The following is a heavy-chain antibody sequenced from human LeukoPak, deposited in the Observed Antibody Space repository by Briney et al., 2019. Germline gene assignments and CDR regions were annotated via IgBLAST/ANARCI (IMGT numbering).Heavy chain of an antibody. CDR2: ISPDGSTT. CDR1: GFTFSRYW. Sequence: PGGSLRLSCAASGFTFSRYWMHWVRQAPGKGLMWVSRISPDGSTTLYADSVKGRFTISRDNAKNTLYLQMNSLGAEDTAVYYCARGMGITTGGYWGQGTLVTVSS. CDR3: ARGMGITTGGY. V-gene: IGHV3-74*03. J-gene: IGHJ4*02. D-gene: IGHD4-11*01.